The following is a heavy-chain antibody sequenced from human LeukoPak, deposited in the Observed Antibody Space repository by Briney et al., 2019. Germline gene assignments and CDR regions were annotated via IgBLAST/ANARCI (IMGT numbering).Heavy chain of an antibody. D-gene: IGHD3-22*01. V-gene: IGHV4-39*07. J-gene: IGHJ3*02. CDR3: VRRVSSGYFAFDI. Sequence: KPSETLSLTCTVSGGSISSSSYYWGWIRQPPGKGLEWIGRIYTSGSTNYNPSLKSRVTMSVDTSKNQFSLKLSSVTAADTAVYYCVRRVSSGYFAFDIWGQGTMVTVSS. CDR1: GGSISSSSYY. CDR2: IYTSGST.